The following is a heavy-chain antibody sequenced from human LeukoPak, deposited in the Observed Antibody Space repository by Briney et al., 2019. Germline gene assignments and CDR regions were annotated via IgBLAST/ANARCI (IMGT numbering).Heavy chain of an antibody. D-gene: IGHD3-3*01. CDR1: GFTFSSYS. CDR2: ISSSSSYI. J-gene: IGHJ6*02. V-gene: IGHV3-21*01. CDR3: ARGLPFFTIFGVVPPVGMDV. Sequence: GGSLRLSCAASGFTFSSYSMNWVRQAPGKGLEWVSSISSSSSYIYYADSVKGRFTISRDNAKNSLYLQMNSLRAADTAVYYCARGLPFFTIFGVVPPVGMDVWGQGTTVTVSS.